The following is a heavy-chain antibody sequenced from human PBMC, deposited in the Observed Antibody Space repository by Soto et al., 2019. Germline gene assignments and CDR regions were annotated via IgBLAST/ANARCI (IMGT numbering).Heavy chain of an antibody. D-gene: IGHD4-17*01. J-gene: IGHJ4*02. Sequence: SETLSLTCTVSGGSISSYYWSWIRQPPGKGLEWIGYIYYSGSTNYNPSLKSRVTISVDTSKNQFSLKLSSVTAADTAVYYCARRGDYGVFDYWGQGTLVTVSS. V-gene: IGHV4-59*08. CDR1: GGSISSYY. CDR3: ARRGDYGVFDY. CDR2: IYYSGST.